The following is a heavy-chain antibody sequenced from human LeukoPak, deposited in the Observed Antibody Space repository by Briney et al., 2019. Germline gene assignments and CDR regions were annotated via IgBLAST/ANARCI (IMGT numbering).Heavy chain of an antibody. CDR1: GYSFANYW. V-gene: IGHV5-51*01. CDR3: ARRSYVGSTSAFDI. Sequence: GESLKISCKDIGYSFANYWFSWVRPMPGKGLEWIGVIYPGDSDTKYSPSFQGHVTFSADKSVSTAYLQWSSLRASDTAMYYCARRSYVGSTSAFDIWGQGTMVTVSS. J-gene: IGHJ3*02. D-gene: IGHD1-26*01. CDR2: IYPGDSDT.